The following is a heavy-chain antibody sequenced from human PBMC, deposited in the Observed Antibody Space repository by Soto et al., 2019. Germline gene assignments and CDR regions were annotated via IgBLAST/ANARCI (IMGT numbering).Heavy chain of an antibody. CDR2: INPNSGHT. D-gene: IGHD3-22*01. Sequence: ASVKVSCKASGYTFTNYGTIWVRQAPGQGLEWMGWINPNSGHTNYAQNLQDRATMTTDTSTNTAYMELRSLRSDDTAVYFCARGQVVNFDNWFDPWGQGTLVTVSS. CDR3: ARGQVVNFDNWFDP. V-gene: IGHV1-18*01. J-gene: IGHJ5*02. CDR1: GYTFTNYG.